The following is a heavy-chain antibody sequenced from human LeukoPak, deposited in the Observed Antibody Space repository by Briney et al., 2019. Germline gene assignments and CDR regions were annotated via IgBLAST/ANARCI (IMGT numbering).Heavy chain of an antibody. CDR1: GYSISSGYY. D-gene: IGHD1-7*01. Sequence: PSETLSLTCTVSGYSISSGYYWGWIRQPPGKGLEWIGSIYHSGSTYYNPSLKSRVTISVDTSKNQFSLKLSSVTAADTAVYYCARGDRTWYNWNYAATPRRLGYMDVWGKGTTVTVSS. J-gene: IGHJ6*03. CDR2: IYHSGST. CDR3: ARGDRTWYNWNYAATPRRLGYMDV. V-gene: IGHV4-38-2*02.